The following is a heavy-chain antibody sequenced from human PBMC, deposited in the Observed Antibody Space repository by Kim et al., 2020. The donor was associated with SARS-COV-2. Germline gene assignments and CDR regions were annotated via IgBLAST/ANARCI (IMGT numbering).Heavy chain of an antibody. CDR3: ARPHLFRGAFDM. D-gene: IGHD2-21*01. J-gene: IGHJ3*02. CDR2: IWHDGSKT. Sequence: GGSLRLSCEASGFIFSDYGMNWVRQAPGKGLEWLATIWHDGSKTYYGDSVQGRVTISRDNSKNTLYLQMNSLRAEDTAVYYCARPHLFRGAFDMWGEGTMVTVSS. CDR1: GFIFSDYG. V-gene: IGHV3-33*01.